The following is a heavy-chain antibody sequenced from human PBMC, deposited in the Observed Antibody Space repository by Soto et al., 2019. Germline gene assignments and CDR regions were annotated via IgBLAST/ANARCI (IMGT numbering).Heavy chain of an antibody. CDR3: ARDSSGWPYFDY. CDR2: IFSNDEK. D-gene: IGHD6-19*01. V-gene: IGHV2-26*01. Sequence: SGPTLVNPTETLTLTCTVSGFSLSNARMGVRWIRQPPGKALEWLAHIFSNDEKSYSTSLKSRLTISKDTSKSQVVLTMTNMDPVDTATYYCARDSSGWPYFDYWGQGTLVTVSS. J-gene: IGHJ4*02. CDR1: GFSLSNARMG.